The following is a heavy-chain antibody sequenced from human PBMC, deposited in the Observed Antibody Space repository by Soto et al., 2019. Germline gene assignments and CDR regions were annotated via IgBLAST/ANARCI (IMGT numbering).Heavy chain of an antibody. CDR3: ATDASSSHHAFDI. Sequence: SVKVSCKVSGYTLTELSMHWVRQAPGKGLEWMGGFDPEDGETIYAQKFQGRVTMTEDTSTDTAYMELSSLRSEDTAVYYCATDASSSHHAFDIWGQGTMVTVSS. CDR2: FDPEDGET. J-gene: IGHJ3*02. D-gene: IGHD6-13*01. CDR1: GYTLTELS. V-gene: IGHV1-24*01.